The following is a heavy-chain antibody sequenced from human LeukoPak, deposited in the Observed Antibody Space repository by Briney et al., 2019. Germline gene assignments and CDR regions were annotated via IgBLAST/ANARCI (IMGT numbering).Heavy chain of an antibody. J-gene: IGHJ4*02. CDR1: GFTFSSYA. CDR2: ISYDGSNK. D-gene: IGHD4-11*01. Sequence: PGRSLRLSRAASGFTFSSYAMHWVRQTPGKGLEWVAVISYDGSNKYYADSVKGRFTISRDNSKNTLYLQMNSLRADDTAVYYCAKGGSSYSEMDYWGQGTLVTVSS. V-gene: IGHV3-30*04. CDR3: AKGGSSYSEMDY.